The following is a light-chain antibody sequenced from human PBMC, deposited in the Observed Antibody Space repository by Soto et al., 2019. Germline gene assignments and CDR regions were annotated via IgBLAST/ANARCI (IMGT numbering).Light chain of an antibody. V-gene: IGKV3-20*01. CDR1: QSVTNTF. J-gene: IGKJ1*01. Sequence: EIVLTQSPGTLSLSPGERATLSCRASQSVTNTFLAWYQQKPGQAPRLLIYDTSSRATGIPDRFSGRGSGTDFTLTISRLEPEDFAVYYCQQYGNSPWTFGQGTKVDIK. CDR3: QQYGNSPWT. CDR2: DTS.